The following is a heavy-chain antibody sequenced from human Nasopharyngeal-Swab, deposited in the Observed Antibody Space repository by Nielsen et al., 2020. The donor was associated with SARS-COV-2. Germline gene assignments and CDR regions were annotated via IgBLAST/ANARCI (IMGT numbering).Heavy chain of an antibody. CDR2: IIPIFGTV. V-gene: IGHV1-69*13. CDR3: ARDGYGNGAFDI. D-gene: IGHD1-1*01. J-gene: IGHJ3*02. CDR1: GGTFSSYA. Sequence: SVKVSCKASGGTFSSYAISWVRQAPGQGLEWMGGIIPIFGTVNYAQKFQGRVTITADESTSTAYMELSSLRSEDTAVYYCARDGYGNGAFDIWGQGTMVTVSS.